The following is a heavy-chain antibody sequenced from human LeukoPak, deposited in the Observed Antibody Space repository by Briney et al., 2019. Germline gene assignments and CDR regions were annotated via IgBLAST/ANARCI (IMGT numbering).Heavy chain of an antibody. V-gene: IGHV3-7*01. Sequence: PGGSLRLSCAASGFTFSSYWMSWVRQAPGKGLEWVANIKHDGSEKHYVDSVKGRFTISRDNAKNSLYLQIYSLRAEDTAVYYCASDYTYCGGDCYSGYWGQGTLDTVSS. J-gene: IGHJ4*02. CDR1: GFTFSSYW. CDR2: IKHDGSEK. CDR3: ASDYTYCGGDCYSGY. D-gene: IGHD2-21*02.